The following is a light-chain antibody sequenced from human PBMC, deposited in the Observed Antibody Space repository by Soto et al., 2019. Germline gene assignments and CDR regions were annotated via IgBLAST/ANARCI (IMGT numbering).Light chain of an antibody. Sequence: EIVLTQSPVTLSLSAGERATLSCSASQRVSSGNLAWYQQKPGLAPRLLIFGATSRAAGIPDRFSGSGSGTDFTLTISRLEPEDFAVYSCHQYGSPPPWTFGQGTKVDIK. CDR3: HQYGSPPPWT. CDR2: GAT. CDR1: QRVSSGN. V-gene: IGKV3-20*01. J-gene: IGKJ1*01.